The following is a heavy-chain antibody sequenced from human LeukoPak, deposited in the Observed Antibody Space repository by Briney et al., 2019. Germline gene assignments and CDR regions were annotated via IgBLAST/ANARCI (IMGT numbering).Heavy chain of an antibody. CDR3: ARAPPGDTGYFLL. CDR2: IYTLGST. CDR1: GGSISSSY. J-gene: IGHJ1*01. D-gene: IGHD1-1*01. Sequence: SETLSLTCTVSGGSISSSYWSWIRQSAGKGLEWIGRIYTLGSTNYNPSLKSRVTMSLDTSKNQFSLKLSSVTAADTAIYYCARAPPGDTGYFLLWGQGTLVTVSS. V-gene: IGHV4-4*07.